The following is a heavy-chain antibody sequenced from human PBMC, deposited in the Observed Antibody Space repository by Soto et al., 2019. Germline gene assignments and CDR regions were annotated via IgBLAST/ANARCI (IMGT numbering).Heavy chain of an antibody. CDR2: IDPEDGET. V-gene: IGHV1-24*01. CDR3: ETGVPAALWGLEI. CDR1: VYTLNEVS. Sequence: AFLKIRCQVSVYTLNEVSLRWVRHVQEKELEWMGGIDPEDGETIYAQKFQGRVTMTEDTSTDTACMELSSLRSEDTAVFYCETGVPAALWGLEIWLQGTSDTVSS. D-gene: IGHD2-2*01. J-gene: IGHJ6*02.